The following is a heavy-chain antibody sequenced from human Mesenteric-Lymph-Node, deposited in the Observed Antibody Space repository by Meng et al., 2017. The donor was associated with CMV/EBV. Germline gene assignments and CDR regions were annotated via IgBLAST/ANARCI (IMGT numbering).Heavy chain of an antibody. CDR1: GGSISSYY. D-gene: IGHD6-19*01. J-gene: IGHJ6*02. CDR2: IYYSGST. Sequence: SETLSLICTVSGGSISSYYWSWIRQPPGKGLEWIGYIYYSGSTNYNPSLKSRVTISVDTSKNQFSLKLSSVTAADTAVYYCARADYSSGWSDYYYGMDVWGQGTTVTVSS. CDR3: ARADYSSGWSDYYYGMDV. V-gene: IGHV4-59*01.